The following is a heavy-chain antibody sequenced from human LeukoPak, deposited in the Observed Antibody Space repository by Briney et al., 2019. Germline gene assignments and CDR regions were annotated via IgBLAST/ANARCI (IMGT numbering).Heavy chain of an antibody. Sequence: GASVKVSCKASGGTFSSYAISWVRQAPGQGLEWMGGIIPIFGTANYAQKFQGRVTITTDESTSTAYMELSSLRSEDTAVYYCARANTAMVTASLDYWGQGTLVTVSS. J-gene: IGHJ4*02. V-gene: IGHV1-69*05. CDR2: IIPIFGTA. CDR3: ARANTAMVTASLDY. CDR1: GGTFSSYA. D-gene: IGHD5-18*01.